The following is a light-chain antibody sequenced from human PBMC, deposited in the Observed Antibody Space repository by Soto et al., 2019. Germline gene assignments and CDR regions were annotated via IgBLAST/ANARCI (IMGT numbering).Light chain of an antibody. CDR3: QHYGRSPPLT. Sequence: EIVLTQSPDTLSLSPGERATLSCRASQSVSSSYLAWYQQKPGQAPRLLIYGASSRATGIPDRFSGSGSGTDFTLTISRLEPEDFAVFYCQHYGRSPPLTFGLGTRLEIK. V-gene: IGKV3-20*01. CDR1: QSVSSSY. CDR2: GAS. J-gene: IGKJ5*01.